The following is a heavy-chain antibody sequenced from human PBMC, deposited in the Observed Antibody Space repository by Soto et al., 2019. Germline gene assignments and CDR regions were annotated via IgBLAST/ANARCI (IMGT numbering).Heavy chain of an antibody. V-gene: IGHV4-4*02. CDR2: VYHSGST. CDR1: GDSFSNTNW. CDR3: AKRSLRRLRFPETH. J-gene: IGHJ4*02. Sequence: SETLSLTCTVSGDSFSNTNWWSWVRQPPGQGLEWIGEVYHSGSTNYNPSLKGRVTLSIDKSKNQFSLKLNSVTAADTAVYYCAKRSLRRLRFPETHWGQGTLVTVSS. D-gene: IGHD3-3*01.